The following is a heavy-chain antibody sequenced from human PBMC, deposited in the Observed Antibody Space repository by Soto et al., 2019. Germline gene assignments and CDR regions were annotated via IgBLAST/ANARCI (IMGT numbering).Heavy chain of an antibody. CDR3: ARFTIFAPFDY. D-gene: IGHD3-3*01. Sequence: LSLTCTVSGGSISSGDYYWSWIRQPPGKGLEWIGYIYYSGSTYYNPSLKSRVTISVDTSKNQFSLKLSSVTAADTAVYYCARFTIFAPFDYWGQGTLVTVSS. CDR2: IYYSGST. J-gene: IGHJ4*02. CDR1: GGSISSGDYY. V-gene: IGHV4-30-4*01.